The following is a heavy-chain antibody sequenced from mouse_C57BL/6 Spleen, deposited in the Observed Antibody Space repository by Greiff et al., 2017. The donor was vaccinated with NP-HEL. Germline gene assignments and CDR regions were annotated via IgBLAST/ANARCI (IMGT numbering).Heavy chain of an antibody. J-gene: IGHJ1*03. CDR3: ATGTEGYFDV. D-gene: IGHD4-1*01. V-gene: IGHV3-1*01. CDR1: GYSITSGYD. Sequence: VQLKESGPGMVKPSQSLSLTCTVTGYSITSGYDWHWIRHFPGNKLEWMGYISYSGSTNYNPSLKSRISITHDTSKNHFFLKLNSVTTEDTAAYYCATGTEGYFDVWGTGTTVTVSS. CDR2: ISYSGST.